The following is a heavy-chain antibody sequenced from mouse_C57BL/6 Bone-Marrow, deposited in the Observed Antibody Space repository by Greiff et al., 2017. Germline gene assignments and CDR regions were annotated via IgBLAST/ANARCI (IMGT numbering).Heavy chain of an antibody. J-gene: IGHJ3*01. CDR3: ARGSNYVPAWFAY. Sequence: VKLQESGPGLVQPSQSLSITCTVSGFSLTSYGVHWVRQSPGQGLEWLGVIWSGGSTDSNAAFISRLSISKDNSKSQVFFKMNSLQADDTAIDYCARGSNYVPAWFAYWGQGTLVTVSA. CDR1: GFSLTSYG. CDR2: IWSGGST. D-gene: IGHD2-5*01. V-gene: IGHV2-2*01.